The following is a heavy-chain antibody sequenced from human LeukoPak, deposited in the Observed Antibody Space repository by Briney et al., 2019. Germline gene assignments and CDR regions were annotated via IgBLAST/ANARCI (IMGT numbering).Heavy chain of an antibody. V-gene: IGHV3-30-3*01. CDR3: ARGLTAIRGIEYSYYGMDV. Sequence: GGSLRLSCAASGFTFSRTSMHWVRQSPGKGLEWVAVISFDGGTKYYADSVKGRLTVSRDNSKKALYLQMNSLRTEDTAVYFCARGLTAIRGIEYSYYGMDVWGQGTTVTVSS. CDR1: GFTFSRTS. J-gene: IGHJ6*02. D-gene: IGHD3-10*01. CDR2: ISFDGGTK.